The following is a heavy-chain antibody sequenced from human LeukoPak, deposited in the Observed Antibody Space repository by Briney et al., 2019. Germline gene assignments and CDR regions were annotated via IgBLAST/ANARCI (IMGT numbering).Heavy chain of an antibody. D-gene: IGHD3/OR15-3a*01. CDR1: GFTLSDYW. V-gene: IGHV3-7*01. J-gene: IGHJ6*02. Sequence: GGSLRLSCAASGFTLSDYWMSWVRQAPGKGLEWVANIKQDGSEKYSVDSVKGRFTISRDNAKNTLYLQMNSLRAEDSAVYYCVSLDGVYYYHMDVWGQGTTVIVSS. CDR2: IKQDGSEK. CDR3: VSLDGVYYYHMDV.